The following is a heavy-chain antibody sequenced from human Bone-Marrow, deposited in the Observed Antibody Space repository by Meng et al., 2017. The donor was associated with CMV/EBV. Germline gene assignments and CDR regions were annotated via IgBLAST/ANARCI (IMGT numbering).Heavy chain of an antibody. J-gene: IGHJ4*02. CDR2: IRSKAYGWTT. CDR1: GFTFRNYG. D-gene: IGHD2-15*01. Sequence: GESLKISCVASGFTFRNYGMHWVRQAPGKGLEWVGFIRSKAYGWTTEYAASVKGRFTILRDDYNSIDYHQMNSLKTEATAVYYCTREGWQHGRGFDDWGQGTLVTVSS. V-gene: IGHV3-49*04. CDR3: TREGWQHGRGFDD.